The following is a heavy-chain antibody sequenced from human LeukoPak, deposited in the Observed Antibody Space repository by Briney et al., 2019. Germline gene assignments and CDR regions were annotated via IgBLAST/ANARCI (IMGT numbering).Heavy chain of an antibody. CDR3: ARGGTSSSLAY. Sequence: GGSLRLSCAASGFTFSSYRINWVRQAPGKGLEWVSYISSSTISYADSVKGRFTMSRDNANNSLYLQMNSLRDEDTAVYYCARGGTSSSLAYWGQGTLVTVSS. D-gene: IGHD4-23*01. V-gene: IGHV3-48*02. CDR2: ISSSTI. J-gene: IGHJ4*02. CDR1: GFTFSSYR.